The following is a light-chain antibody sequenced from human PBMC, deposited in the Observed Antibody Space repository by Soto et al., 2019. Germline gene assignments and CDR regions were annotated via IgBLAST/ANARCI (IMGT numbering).Light chain of an antibody. Sequence: QFVLTQPASVSGSPGQSITISCTGTSSDVGGYNFVSWYQQHPDKAPKLMIYDVTNRPSGVSNRFSGSKSGNTASLTISGLQAGDEADYYCSSYTSISTYVFGTGTKVTVL. V-gene: IGLV2-14*01. CDR3: SSYTSISTYV. CDR2: DVT. CDR1: SSDVGGYNF. J-gene: IGLJ1*01.